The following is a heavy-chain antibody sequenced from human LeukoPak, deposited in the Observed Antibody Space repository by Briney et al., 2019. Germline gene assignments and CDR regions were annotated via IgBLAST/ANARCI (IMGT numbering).Heavy chain of an antibody. CDR3: ASMNYDILTGYYAQFDY. Sequence: SQTLSLTCTVSGGSISSGGHSWSWIRQPPGKGLEWIGYIYHSGSGSTYYNPSLKSRVTISIDKSTNQFSLKLNSVTAADTAVYYCASMNYDILTGYYAQFDYWGQGTLVIVSS. D-gene: IGHD3-9*01. CDR1: GGSISSGGHS. V-gene: IGHV4-30-2*01. CDR2: IYHSGSGST. J-gene: IGHJ4*02.